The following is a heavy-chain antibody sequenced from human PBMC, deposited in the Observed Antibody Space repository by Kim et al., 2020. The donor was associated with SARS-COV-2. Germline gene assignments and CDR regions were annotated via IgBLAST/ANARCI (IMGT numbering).Heavy chain of an antibody. CDR1: GYTLTELS. D-gene: IGHD3-3*01. CDR3: ATGGGDLTIFGVVIIRSRAFDY. Sequence: ASVKVSCKVSGYTLTELSMHWVRQAPGKGLEWMGGFDPEDGETIYAQKFQGRVTMTEDTSTDTAYMELSSLRSEDTAVYYCATGGGDLTIFGVVIIRSRAFDYWGQGTLVTVSS. J-gene: IGHJ4*02. CDR2: FDPEDGET. V-gene: IGHV1-24*01.